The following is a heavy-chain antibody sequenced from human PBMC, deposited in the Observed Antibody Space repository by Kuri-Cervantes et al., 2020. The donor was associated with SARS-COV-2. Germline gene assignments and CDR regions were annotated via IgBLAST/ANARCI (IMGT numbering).Heavy chain of an antibody. CDR2: ISSSGSTI. CDR3: ARGGATIFVERGGLDY. CDR1: GFTFSDYY. Sequence: GESLKISCAASGFTFSDYYMSWIRQAPGKGLEWVSYISSSGSTIYYADSVKGRFTISRDNAKNSLYLQMNSLRAEDTAVYYCARGGATIFVERGGLDYWGQGTLVTVSS. V-gene: IGHV3-11*04. J-gene: IGHJ4*02. D-gene: IGHD3-3*01.